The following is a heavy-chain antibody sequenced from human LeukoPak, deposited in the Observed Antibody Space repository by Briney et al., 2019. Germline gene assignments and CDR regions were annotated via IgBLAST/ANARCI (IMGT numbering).Heavy chain of an antibody. CDR1: GGSISSYY. D-gene: IGHD6-19*01. CDR3: ARASPIAVAGIWAD. CDR2: IYYSGST. J-gene: IGHJ4*02. V-gene: IGHV4-59*01. Sequence: PSETLSLTCTVSGGSISSYYWSWIRQPPGKGLEWIGYIYYSGSTNYNPSLKSRVPISVDTSKNQFSLKLSSVTAADTAVYYCARASPIAVAGIWADWGQGTLVTVSS.